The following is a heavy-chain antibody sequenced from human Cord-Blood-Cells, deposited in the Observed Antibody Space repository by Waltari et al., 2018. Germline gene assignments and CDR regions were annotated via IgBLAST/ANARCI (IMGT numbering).Heavy chain of an antibody. Sequence: QITLKYSGPTLGKPTQTCTLPCTFSGFSPSTSGVGSGWIPPPAATALEWLALIYWDDAKRYSPSLNSRLTITKDTSKKQVFLTMTNMDPGDTATYYCAHSRHYYGSGSYDAWGAFDIWGQGTMVTVSS. CDR3: AHSRHYYGSGSYDAWGAFDI. V-gene: IGHV2-5*02. D-gene: IGHD3-10*01. J-gene: IGHJ3*02. CDR2: IYWDDAK. CDR1: GFSPSTSGVG.